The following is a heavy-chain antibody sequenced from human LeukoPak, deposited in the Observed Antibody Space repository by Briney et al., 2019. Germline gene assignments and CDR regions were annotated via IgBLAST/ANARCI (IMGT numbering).Heavy chain of an antibody. Sequence: GGSLRLSCAASGFTFSSYSMNWVRQAPGKGLEWVAFIRYDGSNKYYADSVKGRFTISRDNSKNTLYLQMNSLRAEDTAAYYCATFTTTVTTSRSYYMDVWGKGTTVTISS. D-gene: IGHD4-17*01. CDR3: ATFTTTVTTSRSYYMDV. V-gene: IGHV3-30*02. CDR2: IRYDGSNK. CDR1: GFTFSSYS. J-gene: IGHJ6*03.